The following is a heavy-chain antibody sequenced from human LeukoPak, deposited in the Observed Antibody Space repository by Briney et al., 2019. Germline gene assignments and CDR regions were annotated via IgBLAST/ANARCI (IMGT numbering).Heavy chain of an antibody. CDR3: TRGPWGSGSYAAMDV. Sequence: SETLSLTCTVSGVSFSGYYWSWIRQPPGKGLDWIGYIYYSGSTNYNPSLKSRVTISVDTSKNQFSLKLTSVTAADTAVYYCTRGPWGSGSYAAMDVWGKGTTVTVSS. D-gene: IGHD3-10*01. V-gene: IGHV4-59*01. CDR1: GVSFSGYY. J-gene: IGHJ6*03. CDR2: IYYSGST.